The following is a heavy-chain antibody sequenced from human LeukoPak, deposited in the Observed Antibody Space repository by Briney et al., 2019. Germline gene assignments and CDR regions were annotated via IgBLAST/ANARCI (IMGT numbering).Heavy chain of an antibody. J-gene: IGHJ4*02. Sequence: SETLSLTCAVSGGSISSSDWWSWVRQLPGKGLEWIGAIYHSGSTNYNPSLKSRVTISVDKSKNQFSLNLSSVTAADTAVYYCARDRRYYDSSAYIRGFDYWGQGTLVTVSS. CDR3: ARDRRYYDSSAYIRGFDY. V-gene: IGHV4-4*02. D-gene: IGHD3-22*01. CDR2: IYHSGST. CDR1: GGSISSSDW.